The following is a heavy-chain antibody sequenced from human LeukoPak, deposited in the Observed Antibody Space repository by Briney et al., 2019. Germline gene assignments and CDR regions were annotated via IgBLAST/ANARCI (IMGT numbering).Heavy chain of an antibody. CDR1: GFTLSSYW. CDR2: IKQDGSEK. CDR3: ASWGIVVPAATTHFFDY. Sequence: GGSLRLSCAASGFTLSSYWMSWVRQAPGKGLEWVANIKQDGSEKYYVDSVKGRFTISRDNAKNSLYLQMNSLRAEDTAVYYCASWGIVVPAATTHFFDYWGQGTLVTVSS. V-gene: IGHV3-7*01. J-gene: IGHJ4*02. D-gene: IGHD2-2*01.